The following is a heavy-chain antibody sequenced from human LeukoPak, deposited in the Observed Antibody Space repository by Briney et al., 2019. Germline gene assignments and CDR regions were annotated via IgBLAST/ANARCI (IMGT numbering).Heavy chain of an antibody. V-gene: IGHV4-34*01. Sequence: PSETLSLTCAVYGGSFSGYYWSWIRQPPGKGLEWIGEINHSGSTNYNPSLKSRVTISVDTSKNQFSLKLSSVTAAGTAVYYCARRIRIVVVPAAIRGGPMDVWGKGTTVTVSS. CDR2: INHSGST. J-gene: IGHJ6*03. CDR1: GGSFSGYY. D-gene: IGHD2-2*02. CDR3: ARRIRIVVVPAAIRGGPMDV.